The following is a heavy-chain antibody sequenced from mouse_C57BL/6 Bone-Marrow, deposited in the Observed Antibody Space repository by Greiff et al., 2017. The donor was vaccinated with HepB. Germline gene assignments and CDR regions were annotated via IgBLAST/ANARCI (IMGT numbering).Heavy chain of an antibody. J-gene: IGHJ4*01. D-gene: IGHD1-1*01. CDR2: ISSGSSTI. CDR1: GFTFSDYG. V-gene: IGHV5-17*01. Sequence: EVKVVESGGGLVKPGGSLKLSCAASGFTFSDYGMHWVRQAPEKGLEWVAYISSGSSTIYYADTVKGRFTISRDNAKNTLFLQMTSLRSEDTAMYYCARYPSTVVAHYAMDYWGQGTSVTVSS. CDR3: ARYPSTVVAHYAMDY.